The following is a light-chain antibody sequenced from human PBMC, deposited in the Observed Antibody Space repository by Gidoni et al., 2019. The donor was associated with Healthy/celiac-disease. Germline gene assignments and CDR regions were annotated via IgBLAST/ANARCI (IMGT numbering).Light chain of an antibody. J-gene: IGKJ4*01. V-gene: IGKV3-15*01. Sequence: EIVMPQSPATLSVSPGESATLSCRASQSVSINLAWYQQKPGQAPRLLIYGASTRATGIPARFSGSGSGTEFTLTISSLQSEDFAVYYCQPYNTWPLTFGGGTKVEMK. CDR1: QSVSIN. CDR3: QPYNTWPLT. CDR2: GAS.